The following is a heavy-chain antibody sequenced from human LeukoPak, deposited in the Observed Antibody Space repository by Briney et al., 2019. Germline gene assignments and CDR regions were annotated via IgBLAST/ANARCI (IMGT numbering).Heavy chain of an antibody. D-gene: IGHD3-10*01. CDR3: AGVLGVRDLAYFDY. CDR1: GFTFNTYW. Sequence: PGGSLRLSCAASGFTFNTYWMHWVRQAPGKGLVWVSRIRSDGSSTSYAASVRGRFTIFRDNAKNTLYLQMNSLRAEDTAVYYCAGVLGVRDLAYFDYWGHGTLVTVSS. CDR2: IRSDGSST. V-gene: IGHV3-74*01. J-gene: IGHJ4*01.